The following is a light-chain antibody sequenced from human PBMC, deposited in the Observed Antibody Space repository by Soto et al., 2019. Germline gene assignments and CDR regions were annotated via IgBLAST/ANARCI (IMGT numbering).Light chain of an antibody. CDR3: QQYNNWPIT. Sequence: IVMTQSPATLSVSPGERATLSCRASQNILSNLAWYQQKPGQAPRHLIYGASTRATGIPARFSGSGSGTEFTLTISSLQSEDFEIYYCQQYNNWPITFGQGTRLEIK. CDR1: QNILSN. CDR2: GAS. V-gene: IGKV3-15*01. J-gene: IGKJ5*01.